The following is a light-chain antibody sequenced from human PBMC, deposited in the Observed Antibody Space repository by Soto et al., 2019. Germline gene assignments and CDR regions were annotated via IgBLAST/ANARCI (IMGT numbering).Light chain of an antibody. CDR3: QQYGSSPYT. CDR1: QSVSNNY. Sequence: EIVLTLSPGTLSLSPGERATLSCRASQSVSNNYLAWYQQKPGQAPRLLIYGASSRATGIPDRFSGSGSGTDFTLTISRLEPEDFAVYYCQQYGSSPYTFGQGTKLEIK. V-gene: IGKV3-20*01. CDR2: GAS. J-gene: IGKJ2*01.